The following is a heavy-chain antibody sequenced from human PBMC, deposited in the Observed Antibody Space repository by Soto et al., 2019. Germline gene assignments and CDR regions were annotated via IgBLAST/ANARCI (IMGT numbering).Heavy chain of an antibody. V-gene: IGHV1-69*08. CDR2: IIPMLGIA. CDR1: GGTFSRYS. J-gene: IGHJ4*02. D-gene: IGHD3-22*01. CDR3: ARDPDGFDSNGYYLDY. Sequence: QVQLVQSGAEVKKPGSSVKVSCKGSGGTFSRYSISWVRQAPGQGLEWMGRIIPMLGIAKYAQKFQGRVTITADRSTSTAYMEVSSLRSEDTAVFYCARDPDGFDSNGYYLDYWGQGTLLTVTS.